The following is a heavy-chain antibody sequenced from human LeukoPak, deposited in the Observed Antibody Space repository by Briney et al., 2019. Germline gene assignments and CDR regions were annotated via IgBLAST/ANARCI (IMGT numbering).Heavy chain of an antibody. D-gene: IGHD7-27*01. CDR2: IYASGST. J-gene: IGHJ4*02. CDR3: ARVLGNWGSSYFDY. V-gene: IGHV4-4*07. Sequence: SETLSLTCTVSGGSISSYHWSWIRQPAGKGLEWIGRIYASGSTNYNPSLKSRVTMSVDTSKNQFSLKLSSVTAADTAVYYCARVLGNWGSSYFDYWGQGTLVAVSS. CDR1: GGSISSYH.